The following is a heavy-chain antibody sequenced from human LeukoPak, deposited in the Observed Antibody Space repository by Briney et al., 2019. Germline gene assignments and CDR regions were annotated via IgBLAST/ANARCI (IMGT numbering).Heavy chain of an antibody. Sequence: GGSLRLSCAASGFSFANYAMSWVRQAPGKGLEWVSSIRGSGGSTNYADSVKGRFTISRDNSKNTLSLQMNSLRAEDTALHYCAKGGPYSDSSQSWFAPWGQGTLVTVSS. V-gene: IGHV3-23*01. CDR2: IRGSGGST. D-gene: IGHD6-13*01. CDR3: AKGGPYSDSSQSWFAP. CDR1: GFSFANYA. J-gene: IGHJ5*02.